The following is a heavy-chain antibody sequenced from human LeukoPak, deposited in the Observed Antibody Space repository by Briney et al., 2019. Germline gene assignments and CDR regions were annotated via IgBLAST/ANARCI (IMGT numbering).Heavy chain of an antibody. D-gene: IGHD3-3*01. CDR3: AQSGFWRGGNWFDP. V-gene: IGHV1-18*01. Sequence: ASVKVSCKASGYTFTSYGISWVRQAPGQGLEWMGWISAYNGNTNYAQKLQGRVTMTTDTSASTAYMELRSLRSDDTAVYYCAQSGFWRGGNWFDPWGQGTLVTVSS. J-gene: IGHJ5*02. CDR2: ISAYNGNT. CDR1: GYTFTSYG.